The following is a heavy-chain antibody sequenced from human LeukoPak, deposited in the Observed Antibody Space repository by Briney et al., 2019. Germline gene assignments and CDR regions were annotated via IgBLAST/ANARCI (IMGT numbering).Heavy chain of an antibody. J-gene: IGHJ4*02. V-gene: IGHV3-23*01. CDR2: IFGSGGNP. Sequence: PGGSLRLSCAASGFTFTSYAMYWVRQAPGKGLEWVSGIFGSGGNPHYADSVQGRFTISRDNYQNTVYLQMNSLRAEDTAVYYCGKTKTGYSGAGSPGGLVDYGGRGTLVTVS. D-gene: IGHD5-12*01. CDR3: GKTKTGYSGAGSPGGLVDY. CDR1: GFTFTSYA.